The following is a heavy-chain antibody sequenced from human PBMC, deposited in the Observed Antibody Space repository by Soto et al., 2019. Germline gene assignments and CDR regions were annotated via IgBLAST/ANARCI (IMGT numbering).Heavy chain of an antibody. V-gene: IGHV4-39*01. CDR3: ASHTVAGYYDYGMDV. J-gene: IGHJ6*02. D-gene: IGHD6-19*01. CDR2: IYYSGST. CDR1: GGSISSSSYY. Sequence: SETLSLTCTVSGGSISSSSYYWGWIRQPPGKGLEWIGSIYYSGSTYYNPSLKSRVTISVDTSKNQFSLKLTSVTAADTAVYYCASHTVAGYYDYGMDVWGQGPTVT.